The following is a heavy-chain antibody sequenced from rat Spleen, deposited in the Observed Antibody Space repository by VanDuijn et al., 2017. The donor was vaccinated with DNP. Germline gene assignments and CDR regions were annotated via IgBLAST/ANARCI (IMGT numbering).Heavy chain of an antibody. J-gene: IGHJ4*01. CDR1: GFTFSDYY. Sequence: EVQLVESGGGLVQPGRSLKLSCAASGFTFSDYYMAWVRQAPTKGLEWVAYIGSDGYAPYYGASVKGRFTISRDNAKSTLYLQMNSLRSEYMATYYCTRHGEVHLRYAMDAWGQGTSVTVSS. D-gene: IGHD1-5*01. V-gene: IGHV5-22*01. CDR3: TRHGEVHLRYAMDA. CDR2: IGSDGYAP.